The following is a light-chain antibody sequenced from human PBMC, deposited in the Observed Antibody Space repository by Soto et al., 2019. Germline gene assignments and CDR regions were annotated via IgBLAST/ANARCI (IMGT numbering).Light chain of an antibody. J-gene: IGKJ4*01. CDR2: KAS. CDR1: ESISSW. Sequence: DIQMTQSPSTLSASVGDRVTITCRASESISSWLAWYQHKPGKAPKLLIYKASTLESGVPSRFSGSGSGTEFALTISSLQPDDFATYYCQQYKSYSLTFGGGTKVEIK. V-gene: IGKV1-5*03. CDR3: QQYKSYSLT.